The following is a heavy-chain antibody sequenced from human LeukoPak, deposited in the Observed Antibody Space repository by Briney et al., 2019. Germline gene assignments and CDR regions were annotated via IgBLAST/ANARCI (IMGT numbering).Heavy chain of an antibody. CDR3: ARFHCSGTTCQHLDY. Sequence: PSETLSLTCTVSGGSISGFYWSWIRQSPWKGLDLIGFIHYSGSTDYNPSLKSRVTISLDMSKNQFSLKLTSVTAADTAVYYCARFHCSGTTCQHLDYWGQGTLVTVSS. V-gene: IGHV4-59*01. CDR2: IHYSGST. CDR1: GGSISGFY. J-gene: IGHJ4*02. D-gene: IGHD2-15*01.